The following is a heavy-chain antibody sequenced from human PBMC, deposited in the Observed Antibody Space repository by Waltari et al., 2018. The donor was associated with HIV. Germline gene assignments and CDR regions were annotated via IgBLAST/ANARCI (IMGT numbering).Heavy chain of an antibody. J-gene: IGHJ4*01. CDR3: AKEGWDLLEFGYYFDS. Sequence: QVQLVESGGGVVQPGGSLRLSCVASGFTFDNYGIPWVRQAPGKGLDWVASISYDGRHIYYADAVSGRFTISRDNSKNTVYLPRTSLRPDDTTVYSCAKEGWDLLEFGYYFDSWGQGTLVTVSS. D-gene: IGHD1-26*01. CDR1: GFTFDNYG. CDR2: ISYDGRHI. V-gene: IGHV3-30*18.